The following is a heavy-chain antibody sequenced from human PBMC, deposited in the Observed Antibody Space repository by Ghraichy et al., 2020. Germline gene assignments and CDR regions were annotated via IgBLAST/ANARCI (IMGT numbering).Heavy chain of an antibody. CDR2: IRYDGSNK. CDR1: GFTFSSYG. Sequence: GGSLRLSCAASGFTFSSYGMHWVRQAPGKGLEWVAFIRYDGSNKYYADSVKGRFTISRDNSKNTLYLQMNSLRAEDTAVYYCAKLGGIFDYYYYYMDVWGKGTTVTVSS. D-gene: IGHD3-3*01. J-gene: IGHJ6*03. V-gene: IGHV3-30*02. CDR3: AKLGGIFDYYYYYMDV.